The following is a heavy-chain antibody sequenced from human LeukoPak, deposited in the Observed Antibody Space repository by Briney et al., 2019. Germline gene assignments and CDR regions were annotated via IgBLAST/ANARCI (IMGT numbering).Heavy chain of an antibody. CDR3: ARRGPSVAGPYDY. D-gene: IGHD6-19*01. V-gene: IGHV3-21*01. J-gene: IGHJ4*02. CDR1: GFTFSSYS. Sequence: GGSLRLSCAASGFTFSSYSMNWVRQAPGKGLEWVSSISSSSSYIYSADSVKGRFTISRDNAKNSLYLQMNSLRAEDTAVYYCARRGPSVAGPYDYWGQGTLVTVSS. CDR2: ISSSSSYI.